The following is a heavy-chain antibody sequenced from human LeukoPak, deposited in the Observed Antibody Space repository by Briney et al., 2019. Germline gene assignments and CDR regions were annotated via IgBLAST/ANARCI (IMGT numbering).Heavy chain of an antibody. V-gene: IGHV3-23*01. Sequence: GGSLRLSCAASGFTFSSYAMSWVRQAPGKGLEWVSAISGSGGSTYYADSVKGRFTISRDNSKNTLYLQMNSLRAEDMAVYYCAKFTEDIVVVPAATMGYWGQGTLVTVSS. J-gene: IGHJ4*02. D-gene: IGHD2-2*01. CDR3: AKFTEDIVVVPAATMGY. CDR2: ISGSGGST. CDR1: GFTFSSYA.